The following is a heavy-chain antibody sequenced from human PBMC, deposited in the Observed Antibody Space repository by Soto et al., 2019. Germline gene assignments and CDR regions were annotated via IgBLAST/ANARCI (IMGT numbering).Heavy chain of an antibody. D-gene: IGHD5-18*01. V-gene: IGHV1-46*03. CDR1: GYTITSYY. CDR3: ARVYPSDTRYGYVGNNWFDP. J-gene: IGHJ5*02. Sequence: ASVKVSCKASGYTITSYYMHWVRQAPGQGLEWMGIINPSGGSTSYAQKFQGRVTMTRDTSTSTVYMELSSLRSEDTAVYYCARVYPSDTRYGYVGNNWFDPWGQGTLVTAPQ. CDR2: INPSGGST.